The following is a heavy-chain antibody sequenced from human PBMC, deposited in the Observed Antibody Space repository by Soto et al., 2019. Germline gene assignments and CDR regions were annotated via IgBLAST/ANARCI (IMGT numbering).Heavy chain of an antibody. Sequence: QVQLVQSGAEVKKPGASVKVSCKASGHTLTSFDINWVRQATGQGLEWMGWMNPNSGNTGYAQKFQGRVSLTRNTSLSTAYMELRSLTSEDTAVYYCATTARLDNWGQGTLLTVSS. V-gene: IGHV1-8*01. CDR1: GHTLTSFD. J-gene: IGHJ4*02. CDR2: MNPNSGNT. D-gene: IGHD5-18*01. CDR3: ATTARLDN.